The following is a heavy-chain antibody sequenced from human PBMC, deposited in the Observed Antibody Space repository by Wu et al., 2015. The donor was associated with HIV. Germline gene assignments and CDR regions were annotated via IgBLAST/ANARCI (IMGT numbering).Heavy chain of an antibody. CDR1: GYTFTSLN. D-gene: IGHD2/OR15-2a*01. CDR2: MNPKTGSA. V-gene: IGHV1-8*02. CDR3: ARVGVLLTSASLLEYFQH. Sequence: QVQLVQSGAELKKPGTSVRVSCRVSGYTFTSLNINWIRHAPGRGLEWMGWMNPKTGSAGFGRDFQGRISLTKNNSISTAYMELSGVTSDDTAIYYCARVGVLLTSASLLEYFQHWGQGSRVVVSS. J-gene: IGHJ1*01.